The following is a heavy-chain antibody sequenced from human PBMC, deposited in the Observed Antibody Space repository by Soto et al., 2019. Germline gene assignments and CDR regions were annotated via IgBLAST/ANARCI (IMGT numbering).Heavy chain of an antibody. Sequence: SETLSLTCTVSGGSISSSSYYWGWIRQPPGKGLEWIGSIYYSGSTYYNPSLKSRVTISVDTSKNQFSLKLSSVTAADTAVYYCARRKKVGPRNVLLWFGDSTGPEYYYYYGMDVWGQGTTVTVSS. D-gene: IGHD3-10*01. J-gene: IGHJ6*02. V-gene: IGHV4-39*01. CDR1: GGSISSSSYY. CDR2: IYYSGST. CDR3: ARRKKVGPRNVLLWFGDSTGPEYYYYYGMDV.